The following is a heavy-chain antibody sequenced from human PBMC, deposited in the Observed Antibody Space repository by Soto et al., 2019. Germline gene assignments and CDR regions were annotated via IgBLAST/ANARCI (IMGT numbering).Heavy chain of an antibody. CDR2: ISGSGGST. J-gene: IGHJ4*02. Sequence: GGSLRLSCTASGFPFSSYAMNWVRQAPGKGLEWVSVISGSGGSTYYADSVKGRFTISRDNSKNKLYLQMNSLRAEDTAVYYCASRTSGWYFDYWGQGTLVTVSS. V-gene: IGHV3-23*01. CDR1: GFPFSSYA. D-gene: IGHD6-19*01. CDR3: ASRTSGWYFDY.